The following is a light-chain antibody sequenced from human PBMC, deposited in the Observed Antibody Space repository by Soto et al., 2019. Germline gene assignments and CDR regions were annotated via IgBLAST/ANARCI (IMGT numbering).Light chain of an antibody. CDR3: QHSGSSPPWT. CDR1: QSISRSY. J-gene: IGKJ1*01. CDR2: GAS. V-gene: IGKV3-20*01. Sequence: EIVLTQSPATLSLSPGESATLSCRASQSISRSYLAWYQQKPGQAPRPLIFGASSRASDIPGRFSGSGSGTDFTLTISRLEPEDFAVYYCQHSGSSPPWTFGQGTKVEIK.